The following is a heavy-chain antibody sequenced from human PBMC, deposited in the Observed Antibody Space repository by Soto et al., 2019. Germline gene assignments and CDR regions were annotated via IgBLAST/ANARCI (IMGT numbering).Heavy chain of an antibody. Sequence: QVQLQESGPGLVKPSETLSLTCTVSGVSVSSGSYYWSWIRQPPGKGLEWIGYIYNTGNTNYNPSLKSRVTILVDTSKNQFSLKLSSVTAADTAVYYCARDKWHGDYVPYWYFDLWGRGTLVTVSS. CDR2: IYNTGNT. J-gene: IGHJ2*01. CDR1: GVSVSSGSYY. V-gene: IGHV4-61*01. D-gene: IGHD4-17*01. CDR3: ARDKWHGDYVPYWYFDL.